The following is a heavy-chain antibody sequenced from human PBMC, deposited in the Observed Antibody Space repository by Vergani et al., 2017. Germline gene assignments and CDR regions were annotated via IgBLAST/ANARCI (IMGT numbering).Heavy chain of an antibody. CDR1: GGSISSGGYY. CDR3: ARYHKCSSTSCPFDY. Sequence: QVQLQESGPGLVKPSQTLSLTCTVSGGSISSGGYYWSWLRQHPGKGLEWIGYIYYSGSTYYNPSLKSRVTISVDTSKNQFSLKLSSVTAADTAVYYCARYHKCSSTSCPFDYWGQGTLVTVTP. J-gene: IGHJ4*02. CDR2: IYYSGST. V-gene: IGHV4-31*03. D-gene: IGHD2-2*01.